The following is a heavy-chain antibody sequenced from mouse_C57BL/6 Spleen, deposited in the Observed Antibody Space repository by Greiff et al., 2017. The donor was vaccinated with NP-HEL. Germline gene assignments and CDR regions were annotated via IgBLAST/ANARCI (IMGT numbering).Heavy chain of an antibody. CDR2: IYPGSGST. V-gene: IGHV1-55*01. D-gene: IGHD1-1*01. CDR1: GYTFTSYW. J-gene: IGHJ1*03. Sequence: QVQLQQSGAELVKPGASVKMSCKASGYTFTSYWITWVKQRPGQGLEWIGDIYPGSGSTNYNEKFKSKATLTVDTSSSTVYMQLSSLTSEDSAVYYCLSSSYWYFDVWGTGTTVTVSS. CDR3: LSSSYWYFDV.